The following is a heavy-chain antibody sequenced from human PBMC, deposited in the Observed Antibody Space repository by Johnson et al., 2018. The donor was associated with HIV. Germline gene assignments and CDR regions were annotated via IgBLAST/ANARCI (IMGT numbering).Heavy chain of an antibody. CDR1: GFTVSSNY. Sequence: VQLVESGGDLIQPGGSLRLSCAASGFTVSSNYMTWVRQAPGKGLEWVSVIYSGGSTYYADSVKGRFTISRDNAKNSLYLQMSSLRAEDTAIYYCARPNRPQYRSTFDIWGQGTKVTVS. V-gene: IGHV3-53*01. D-gene: IGHD6-13*01. CDR3: ARPNRPQYRSTFDI. CDR2: IYSGGST. J-gene: IGHJ3*02.